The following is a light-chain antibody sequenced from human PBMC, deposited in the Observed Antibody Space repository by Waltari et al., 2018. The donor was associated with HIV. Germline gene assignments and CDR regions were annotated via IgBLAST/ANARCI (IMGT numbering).Light chain of an antibody. CDR2: WAS. V-gene: IGKV4-1*01. Sequence: DIVMTQSPDSLAVSLGERATINCKSSQNVLYISNNRNYLAWYQQKPGQPPKLLIYWASTRESGVPDRFSGSGSGTDFTLTISSLQAEDVAVYYCQQYYTTPRTFGQGTKVEIK. CDR1: QNVLYISNNRNY. J-gene: IGKJ1*01. CDR3: QQYYTTPRT.